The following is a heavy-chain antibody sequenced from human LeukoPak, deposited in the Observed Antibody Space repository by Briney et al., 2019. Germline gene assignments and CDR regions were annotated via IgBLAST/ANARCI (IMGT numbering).Heavy chain of an antibody. Sequence: GGSLRLSCAASGFTFSGYWLSWVRQAPGKGLEWVANINLDGSVRHYVDSARGRFTISRDNAKNSLYLQMNSLGAEDMALYYCATSDGSSVSDWGQGTLVTVSS. CDR3: ATSDGSSVSD. CDR2: INLDGSVR. V-gene: IGHV3-7*01. CDR1: GFTFSGYW. J-gene: IGHJ4*02. D-gene: IGHD3-22*01.